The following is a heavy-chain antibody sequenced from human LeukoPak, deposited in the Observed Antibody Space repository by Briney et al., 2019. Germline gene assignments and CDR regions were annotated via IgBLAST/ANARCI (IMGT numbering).Heavy chain of an antibody. D-gene: IGHD5-12*01. CDR3: AREMGGYPFDY. CDR2: ISISGTTI. CDR1: GFSFSRFE. Sequence: PGGSLRLSCAASGFSFSRFEMNWVRQAPGKWLEWVSYISISGTTIYYADSVKGRFTISRDNAKNSLSLQMNSLRAEDTAIYYCAREMGGYPFDYWGQGTLVTVSS. J-gene: IGHJ4*02. V-gene: IGHV3-48*03.